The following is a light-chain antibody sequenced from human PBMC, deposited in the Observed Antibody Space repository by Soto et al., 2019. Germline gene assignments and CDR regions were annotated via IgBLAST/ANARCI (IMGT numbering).Light chain of an antibody. Sequence: LVLTQSPGTLSLSPGDSATLSCRASQSVSSTLLTWYQQKPGQAPRLLIYDASNRATGIPARFSGSGSGTDFTLTISSLEPEDFAVYYCQQRSNWPSITFGQGTRLEI. CDR2: DAS. J-gene: IGKJ5*01. CDR1: QSVSSTL. V-gene: IGKV3-11*01. CDR3: QQRSNWPSIT.